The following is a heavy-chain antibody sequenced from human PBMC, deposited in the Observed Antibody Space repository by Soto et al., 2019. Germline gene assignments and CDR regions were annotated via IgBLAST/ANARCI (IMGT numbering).Heavy chain of an antibody. V-gene: IGHV1-69*01. CDR2: IIPIFGTA. CDR3: ARDNHSWDIPTDWFDP. D-gene: IGHD2-15*01. CDR1: GGTFSSYA. Sequence: QVQLVQSGAEVKKPGSSVKVSYKASGGTFSSYAISWVRQAPGQGLEWMGGIIPIFGTANYAQKFQGRVTITADESTSTAYMELSSLRSEDTAVYYCARDNHSWDIPTDWFDPWGQGTLVTVSS. J-gene: IGHJ5*02.